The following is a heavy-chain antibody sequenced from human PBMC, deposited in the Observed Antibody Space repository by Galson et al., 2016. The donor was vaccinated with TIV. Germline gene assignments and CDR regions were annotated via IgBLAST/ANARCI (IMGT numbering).Heavy chain of an antibody. CDR3: ARGGPNIVIVPAAGYFDY. CDR2: VSHRGRT. CDR1: GESLSGYH. D-gene: IGHD2-2*01. J-gene: IGHJ4*02. V-gene: IGHV4-34*01. Sequence: SETLSLTCALSGESLSGYHWTWIRQAPGKGLEWIGEVSHRGRTNYNPSLERRVTISLVTSKNEFALKLTSVTAADTAVYYCARGGPNIVIVPAAGYFDYWGQGILVTVSS.